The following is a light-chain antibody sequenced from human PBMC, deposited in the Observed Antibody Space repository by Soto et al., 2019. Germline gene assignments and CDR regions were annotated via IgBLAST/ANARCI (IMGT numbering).Light chain of an antibody. CDR2: DTT. V-gene: IGKV3-11*01. CDR3: QQRGSWPQYT. Sequence: ENVLTQSPANLSLSPGERATLSCRASQSVSNYLAWYQQKPGQAPRLLIYDTTNRATGIPARFSGSGSGTDFTLTISGLEPEDFAVYYCQQRGSWPQYTFGGGTKVEIK. CDR1: QSVSNY. J-gene: IGKJ4*01.